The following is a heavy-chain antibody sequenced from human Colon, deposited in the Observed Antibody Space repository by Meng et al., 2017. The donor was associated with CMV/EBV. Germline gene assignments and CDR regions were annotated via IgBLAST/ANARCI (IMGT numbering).Heavy chain of an antibody. Sequence: SETLSLTCSVSGVAMSLYYWSWIRQAPGKGLEWIGHIYESGTTKYNPSLESRVTISADTSKNSLFLLMNSLRAEDTALYYCARLTYVVAAFWTGYPPYYFDQWGQGTLVTVSS. J-gene: IGHJ4*02. CDR2: IYESGTT. CDR1: GVAMSLYY. D-gene: IGHD3/OR15-3a*01. CDR3: ARLTYVVAAFWTGYPPYYFDQ. V-gene: IGHV4-59*12.